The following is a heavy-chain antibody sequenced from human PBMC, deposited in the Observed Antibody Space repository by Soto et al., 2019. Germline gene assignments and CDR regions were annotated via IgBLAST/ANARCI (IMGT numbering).Heavy chain of an antibody. Sequence: PGGSLRLSCAASGFTFSSYGMHWVRQAPGKGLEWVAVIWYDGSNKYYADSVKGRFTISRDNSKNTLYLQMNSLRAEDTAVYYCARDRSVGSYNWLDPWGQGTTVTVYS. CDR1: GFTFSSYG. D-gene: IGHD1-26*01. CDR2: IWYDGSNK. V-gene: IGHV3-33*01. CDR3: ARDRSVGSYNWLDP. J-gene: IGHJ5*02.